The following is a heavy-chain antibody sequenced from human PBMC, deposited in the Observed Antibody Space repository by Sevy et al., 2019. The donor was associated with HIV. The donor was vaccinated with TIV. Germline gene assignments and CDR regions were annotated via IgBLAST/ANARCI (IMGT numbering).Heavy chain of an antibody. CDR1: GFTFSSYA. J-gene: IGHJ3*02. D-gene: IGHD6-13*01. V-gene: IGHV3-30-3*01. CDR3: ARDPIAAAGTPYDAFDI. CDR2: ISYDGSNK. Sequence: GGSLRLSCAASGFTFSSYAMHWVRQAPGKGLEWVAVISYDGSNKYYAESVKGRFTISRDNSKNTLYLQMNSLRAEDTAVYYCARDPIAAAGTPYDAFDIWGQGTMVTVSS.